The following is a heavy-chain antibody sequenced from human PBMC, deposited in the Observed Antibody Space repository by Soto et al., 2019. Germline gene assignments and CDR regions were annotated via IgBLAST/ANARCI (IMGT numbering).Heavy chain of an antibody. V-gene: IGHV3-15*01. CDR1: GFTFSNAW. CDR3: TTDFIERQLVYYFDY. CDR2: IKSRSDGGTT. D-gene: IGHD6-13*01. Sequence: EVQLVESGGGLVKPGGSLRLSCAASGFTFSNAWMSWVRQAPGKGLEWIGRIKSRSDGGTTDYAAPVKGRFTISRDDSKNTLYLLMNSLKTEDTAVYYCTTDFIERQLVYYFDYWGQGTLVTVSS. J-gene: IGHJ4*02.